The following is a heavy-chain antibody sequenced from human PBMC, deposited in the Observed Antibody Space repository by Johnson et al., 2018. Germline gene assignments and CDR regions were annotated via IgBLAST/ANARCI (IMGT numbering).Heavy chain of an antibody. CDR2: MNPNSGNT. CDR1: GYTFTSYD. D-gene: IGHD3-22*01. V-gene: IGHV1-8*01. Sequence: VQLVESGAEVKKPGASVKVSCKASGYTFTSYDINWVRQATGQGLEWMGWMNPNSGNTGYAQKFPGRVTMTRNTSISTAYMDLISLRCEDTAVYYCARVNYDSSVFVDYWGQGTLVTVSS. CDR3: ARVNYDSSVFVDY. J-gene: IGHJ4*02.